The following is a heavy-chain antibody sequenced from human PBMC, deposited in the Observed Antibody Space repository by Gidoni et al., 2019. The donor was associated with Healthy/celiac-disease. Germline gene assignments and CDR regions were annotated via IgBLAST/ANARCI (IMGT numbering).Heavy chain of an antibody. J-gene: IGHJ3*02. CDR3: ARTHYDPDAFYI. CDR2: IFSNDEK. V-gene: IGHV2-26*01. D-gene: IGHD3-22*01. Sequence: QVTLKESGPVLVKPTETLTLTCTVSGFSLSNARMGVSWIRQPPGKDLEWLAHIFSNDEKSYSTSLKSRLTNSKENSKSQVVLNMTNMDPVDTATYYCARTHYDPDAFYIWGQGKMVTVSS. CDR1: GFSLSNARMG.